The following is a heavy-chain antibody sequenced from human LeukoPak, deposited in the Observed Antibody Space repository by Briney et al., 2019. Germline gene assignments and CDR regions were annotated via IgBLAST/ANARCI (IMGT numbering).Heavy chain of an antibody. CDR2: IYSGGST. V-gene: IGHV3-66*01. CDR3: ARDRLHYDSLTGYPAD. J-gene: IGHJ4*02. CDR1: GFTGSSNY. Sequence: GGSLRLSCADSGFTGSSNYMRWVRQAPGKGLEWVSVIYSGGSTHYADSVKGRFTISRDNSKNTLYLQMNSLRAEDTAVYYCARDRLHYDSLTGYPADWGQGTLVTVSS. D-gene: IGHD3-9*01.